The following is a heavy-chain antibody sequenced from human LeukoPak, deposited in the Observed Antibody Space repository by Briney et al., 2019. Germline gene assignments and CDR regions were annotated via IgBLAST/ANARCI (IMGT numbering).Heavy chain of an antibody. J-gene: IGHJ4*02. D-gene: IGHD6-19*01. Sequence: ASVTVSCTASGYTFTSYAMHWVRQAPGQRLEWMGWINAGNGNTKYSQKFQGRVTITRDTSASTAYMELSSLRSEDTAVYYCARDEDSSGLKGYFDYWGQGTLVTVSS. CDR3: ARDEDSSGLKGYFDY. CDR2: INAGNGNT. V-gene: IGHV1-3*01. CDR1: GYTFTSYA.